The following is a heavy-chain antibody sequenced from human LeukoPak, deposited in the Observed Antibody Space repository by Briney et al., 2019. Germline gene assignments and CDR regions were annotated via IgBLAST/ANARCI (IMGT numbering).Heavy chain of an antibody. CDR1: GYTFTSYC. D-gene: IGHD6-13*01. J-gene: IGHJ3*02. CDR2: ISAYNGNT. Sequence: ASVKVSCKGTGYTFTSYCISWVRQAPGQGLEWMGWISAYNGNTNYAQKLQGRVTMTTDTSTSTAYMELRSLRSDDTAVYYCARRVNPSFIAAAGDDAFDIWGQGTMVTVYS. V-gene: IGHV1-18*01. CDR3: ARRVNPSFIAAAGDDAFDI.